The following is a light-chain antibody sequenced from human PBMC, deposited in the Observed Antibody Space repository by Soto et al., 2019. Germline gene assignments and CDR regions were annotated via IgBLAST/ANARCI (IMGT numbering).Light chain of an antibody. CDR3: NQYNDWPPT. CDR1: QSVGGS. V-gene: IGKV3-15*01. CDR2: ATS. J-gene: IGKJ1*01. Sequence: EIVMTQSPATLSVSPGERATLSCRASQSVGGSLAWYQQKPGQAPRLLMYATSTRITGIPARFSGSGSGTEFTLTISSLQSEDFAVYYCNQYNDWPPTFGQGTKVEIK.